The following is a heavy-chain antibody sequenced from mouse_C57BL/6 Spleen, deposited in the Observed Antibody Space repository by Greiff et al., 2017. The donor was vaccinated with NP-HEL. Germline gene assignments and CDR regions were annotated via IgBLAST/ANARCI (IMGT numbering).Heavy chain of an antibody. V-gene: IGHV5-9-1*02. Sequence: EVKLMESGEGLVKPGGSLKLSCAASGFTFSSYAMSWVRQTPEKRLEWVAYISSGGDYIYYADTVKGRFTISRDNARNTLYLQMSSLKSEDTAMYYCTRGGKLHYYAMDYWGQGTSVTVSS. CDR3: TRGGKLHYYAMDY. CDR2: ISSGGDYI. D-gene: IGHD2-1*01. J-gene: IGHJ4*01. CDR1: GFTFSSYA.